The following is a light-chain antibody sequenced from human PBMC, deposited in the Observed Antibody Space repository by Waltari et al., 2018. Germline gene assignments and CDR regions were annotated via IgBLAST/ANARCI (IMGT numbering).Light chain of an antibody. J-gene: IGLJ2*01. CDR1: SSDVGGYKY. CDR2: EVS. V-gene: IGLV2-8*01. CDR3: SSYAGNNVV. Sequence: QSALTQPPSASGSPGQSVSISCTGTSSDVGGYKYVSWYQQHQGQAPKLLIYEVSKRPSVVPDRFSCSKSGNTASLTVSGLQVEDEAGYYCSSYAGNNVVFGGGTKLTVL.